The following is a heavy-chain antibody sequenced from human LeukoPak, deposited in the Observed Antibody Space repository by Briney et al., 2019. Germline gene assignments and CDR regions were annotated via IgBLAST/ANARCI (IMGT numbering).Heavy chain of an antibody. CDR1: GFTFSSYE. D-gene: IGHD2-15*01. Sequence: GGSLRLSCAASGFTFSSYEMNWVRQAPGKGLEWVSYISSSGSTIYYADSVKGRFTISRDNAKNSLYLQMNSLRAEDTAVYYCASRYCSGGSCYRDYWGQGTLVTVSS. J-gene: IGHJ4*02. CDR2: ISSSGSTI. CDR3: ASRYCSGGSCYRDY. V-gene: IGHV3-48*03.